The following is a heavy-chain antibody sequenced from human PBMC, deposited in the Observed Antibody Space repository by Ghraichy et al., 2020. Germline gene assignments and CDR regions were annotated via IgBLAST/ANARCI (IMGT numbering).Heavy chain of an antibody. D-gene: IGHD4-17*01. Sequence: GGSLRLSCAASGFTFKNYWMTWVRQAPGKGLEWVANIKQDGSGEYYVDSVKGRFTISRDNSNNSLYLQMNSLRDEDTAVYSCARVVTTVYGVSGWFDLWGHGTQVTVSS. CDR1: GFTFKNYW. J-gene: IGHJ5*02. CDR3: ARVVTTVYGVSGWFDL. V-gene: IGHV3-7*03. CDR2: IKQDGSGE.